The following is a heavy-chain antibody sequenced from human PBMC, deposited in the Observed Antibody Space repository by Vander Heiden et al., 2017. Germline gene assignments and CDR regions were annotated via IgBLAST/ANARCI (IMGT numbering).Heavy chain of an antibody. CDR3: ARNGDRNYWYLDL. D-gene: IGHD4-17*01. Sequence: EVQLVESGGGLVKPGGSLSLSCAASGFTFSSYTMNWVRQAPGKGLEWVSSVSTAGSYIYYADAVKGRFTISRDNAQNSLYLQMSSLRAEDTAVYYCARNGDRNYWYLDLWGRGTLVTVSS. V-gene: IGHV3-21*01. CDR1: GFTFSSYT. CDR2: VSTAGSYI. J-gene: IGHJ2*01.